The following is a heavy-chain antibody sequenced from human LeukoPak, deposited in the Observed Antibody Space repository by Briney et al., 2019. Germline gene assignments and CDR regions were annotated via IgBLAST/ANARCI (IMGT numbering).Heavy chain of an antibody. CDR1: GGSISSSTYY. Sequence: SETLSLTCIISGGSISSSTYYWGWIRQPPGKGLEWIGTLSYSGKTYYNPSLESRVTIDTSKNQFSLKLTSATAADTAVYYCARKGFKRRFDYWGQGTLVTVSS. V-gene: IGHV4-39*07. CDR3: ARKGFKRRFDY. J-gene: IGHJ4*02. CDR2: LSYSGKT.